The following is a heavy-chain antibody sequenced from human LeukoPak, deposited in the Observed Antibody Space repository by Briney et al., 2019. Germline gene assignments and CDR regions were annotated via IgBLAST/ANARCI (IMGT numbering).Heavy chain of an antibody. CDR2: ISWISGSI. CDR1: GFSFDDYA. J-gene: IGHJ4*01. V-gene: IGHV3-9*03. CDR3: AKGIGAARETEPFDG. Sequence: GRSVTLSCLASGFSFDDYAMHWVRPAPGRGGEWVSCISWISGSIGYADSVKGRFTISRDNAKNPLSLQMNSLRAEDMALYYCAKGIGAARETEPFDGGRQG. D-gene: IGHD2-15*01.